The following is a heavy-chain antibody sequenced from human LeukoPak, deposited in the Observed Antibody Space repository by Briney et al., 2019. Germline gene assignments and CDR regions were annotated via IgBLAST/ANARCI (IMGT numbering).Heavy chain of an antibody. D-gene: IGHD3-3*01. CDR1: GGSFSGYY. CDR2: INHSGVT. J-gene: IGHJ1*01. Sequence: SETLSLTCAVYGGSFSGYYWSWIRRPPGKGLEWIGEINHSGVTNYNPSLKSRVTMSVDTSKNQFSLKLSSGTAADTAVYYCARKTYYDFWSGYYGEYFQHWGQGTLVTVSS. CDR3: ARKTYYDFWSGYYGEYFQH. V-gene: IGHV4-34*01.